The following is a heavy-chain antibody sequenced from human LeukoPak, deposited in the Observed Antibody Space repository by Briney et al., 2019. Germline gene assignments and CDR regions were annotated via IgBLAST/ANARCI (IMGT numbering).Heavy chain of an antibody. CDR3: TRRHFDY. Sequence: GSLRLSCAASGFTFTSYWMHWVRQAPGKGLEWVANIKQDGSEKYYVDSVKGRFTFSRDNAKNSLYLQMNSLRAEDTAIYYCTRRHFDYWGQGTLVTVSS. CDR2: IKQDGSEK. V-gene: IGHV3-7*01. J-gene: IGHJ4*02. CDR1: GFTFTSYW.